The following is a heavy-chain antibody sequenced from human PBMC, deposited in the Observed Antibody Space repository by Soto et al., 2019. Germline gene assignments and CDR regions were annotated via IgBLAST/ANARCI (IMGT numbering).Heavy chain of an antibody. CDR3: ARIYCSTTSCYIDY. J-gene: IGHJ4*02. D-gene: IGHD2-2*02. Sequence: GGSLRLSCAASTFTFSNHWMSWVRQAPGKGLEWVANINQGGSAKYYLDSVKGRFTISRDNAKNSLDLQMNSLRAEDTAVYYCARIYCSTTSCYIDYWGQGTLVTVSS. CDR2: INQGGSAK. V-gene: IGHV3-7*01. CDR1: TFTFSNHW.